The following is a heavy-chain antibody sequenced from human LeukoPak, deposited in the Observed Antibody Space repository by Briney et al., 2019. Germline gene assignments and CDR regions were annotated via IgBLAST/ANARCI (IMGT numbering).Heavy chain of an antibody. CDR3: ARVLTDSSDY. CDR1: GFTVSSNY. Sequence: GGSLRLSCAASGFTVSSNYMSWVRQAPGKGLEWVSVIYSGGSTYYADSVKGRSTISRDNSKNTLYLQMNSLRAEDTAVYYCARVLTDSSDYWGQGTLVTVSS. D-gene: IGHD7-27*01. V-gene: IGHV3-66*01. CDR2: IYSGGST. J-gene: IGHJ4*02.